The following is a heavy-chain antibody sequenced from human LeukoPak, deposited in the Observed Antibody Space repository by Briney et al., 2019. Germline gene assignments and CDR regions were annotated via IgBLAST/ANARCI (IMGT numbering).Heavy chain of an antibody. CDR2: INPNSGGT. D-gene: IGHD3-3*01. CDR1: GYTFTGYY. J-gene: IGHJ4*02. Sequence: ASVKVSCKASGYTFTGYYMHWARQAPGQGLEWMGWINPNSGGTNYAQKFQGRVTMTRDTSISTAYMELSRLRSDDTAVYYCARALRFLEWQFDYWGQGTLVTVSS. CDR3: ARALRFLEWQFDY. V-gene: IGHV1-2*02.